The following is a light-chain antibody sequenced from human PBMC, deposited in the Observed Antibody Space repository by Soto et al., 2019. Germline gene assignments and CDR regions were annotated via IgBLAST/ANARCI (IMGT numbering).Light chain of an antibody. J-gene: IGLJ3*02. Sequence: QSALTQPPSASGTPGQRVIVSCSGSNSNIGRNHVYWYQQLPGTAPKLLIHTTSARPSGVPDRFSGSKSGTSASLTISGLRSDDEADYYCATWDDGLNWVFGGGTQLTVL. CDR1: NSNIGRNH. CDR3: ATWDDGLNWV. V-gene: IGLV1-47*01. CDR2: TTS.